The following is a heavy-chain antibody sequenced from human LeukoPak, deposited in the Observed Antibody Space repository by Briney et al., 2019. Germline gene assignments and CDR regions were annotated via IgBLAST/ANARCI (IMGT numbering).Heavy chain of an antibody. D-gene: IGHD1-26*01. CDR3: ARVHYSGTYFSQNYFDY. CDR1: GYTFTSYD. J-gene: IGHJ4*02. CDR2: MNPNSGNT. V-gene: IGHV1-8*01. Sequence: ASVKVSCKASGYTFTSYDINWVRQATGQGLEWMGWMNPNSGNTGYAQKFQGRVTMTRNTSISTAYMELSSLRSEDTAVYYCARVHYSGTYFSQNYFDYWGQGTLATVSS.